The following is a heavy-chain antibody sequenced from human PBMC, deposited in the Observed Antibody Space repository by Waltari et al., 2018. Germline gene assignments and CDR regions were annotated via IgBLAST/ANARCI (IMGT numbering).Heavy chain of an antibody. D-gene: IGHD3-10*01. Sequence: QVQLVQSGAEVKKPGSSVKVSCKASGGTFSSYAISWVRQAPGQGLEWMGRIIPILGTANYAQKFQGRVTITADKSTSTAYMELSSLRSEDTAVYYCATYYGSGSYRDDAFDIWGQGTMVTVSS. CDR2: IIPILGTA. CDR1: GGTFSSYA. J-gene: IGHJ3*02. V-gene: IGHV1-69*08. CDR3: ATYYGSGSYRDDAFDI.